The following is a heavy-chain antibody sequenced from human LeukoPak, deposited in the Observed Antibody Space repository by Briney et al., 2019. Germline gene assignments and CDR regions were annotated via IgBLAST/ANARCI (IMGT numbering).Heavy chain of an antibody. CDR1: GFTFNTYA. D-gene: IGHD4-11*01. V-gene: IGHV3-23*01. J-gene: IGHJ5*02. CDR2: ISASGVTT. Sequence: GGSLRLSCATSGFTFNTYAMSCVRQAPGKGLEWVSGISASGVTTHYADSVKGRFTISRDNSKNTLYLQMNSLRVEDTAIYYCAKDPRGNYVAWLDPWGQGTLVTVSS. CDR3: AKDPRGNYVAWLDP.